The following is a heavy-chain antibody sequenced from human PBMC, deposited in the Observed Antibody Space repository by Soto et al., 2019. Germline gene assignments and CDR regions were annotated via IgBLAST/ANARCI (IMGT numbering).Heavy chain of an antibody. CDR3: ARGLPAAMPSIFDYFDY. CDR2: ISYDGSNK. CDR1: GFTFSSYA. Sequence: GGSLRLSCAASGFTFSSYAMHWVRQAPGKGLEWVAVISYDGSNKYYADSVKGRFTISRDNSKNTLYLQMNSLRAEDTAVYYCARGLPAAMPSIFDYFDYWGQGTLVTVSS. V-gene: IGHV3-30-3*01. J-gene: IGHJ4*02. D-gene: IGHD2-2*01.